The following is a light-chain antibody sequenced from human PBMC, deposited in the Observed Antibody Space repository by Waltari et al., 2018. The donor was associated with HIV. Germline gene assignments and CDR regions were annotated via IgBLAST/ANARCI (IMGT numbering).Light chain of an antibody. CDR1: SLRSYY. Sequence: SSELTQDPSVSVALGQTVRITCQGDSLRSYYASWYQQKSGQAPVVVFFGRNNRPSGIPCRFSGSSSGNTASLTITGAQAEDEADYYCHARDSSGYHVVFGGGTKVTVL. V-gene: IGLV3-19*01. CDR2: GRN. CDR3: HARDSSGYHVV. J-gene: IGLJ2*01.